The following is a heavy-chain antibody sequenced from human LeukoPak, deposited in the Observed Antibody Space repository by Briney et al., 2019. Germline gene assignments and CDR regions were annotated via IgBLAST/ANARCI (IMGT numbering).Heavy chain of an antibody. Sequence: SETLSLTCTVSGGSISSSSYYWGWIRQPPGKGLEWIGSIYYSGSTYYNPSLKSRVTISVDTSKNQFSLKLSSVTAADTAVYYCARVHVVVVVAATYRGPYYFDYWGQGTLVTVSS. D-gene: IGHD2-15*01. J-gene: IGHJ4*02. CDR1: GGSISSSSYY. CDR2: IYYSGST. V-gene: IGHV4-39*01. CDR3: ARVHVVVVVAATYRGPYYFDY.